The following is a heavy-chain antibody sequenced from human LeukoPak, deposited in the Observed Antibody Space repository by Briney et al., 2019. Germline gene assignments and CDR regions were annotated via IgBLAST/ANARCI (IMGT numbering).Heavy chain of an antibody. V-gene: IGHV1-2*02. D-gene: IGHD3-3*01. CDR2: INPNSGGT. J-gene: IGHJ5*02. CDR3: ARSYDFWSGPPFDP. CDR1: GYTFTGHY. Sequence: GASVKVSCKASGYTFTGHYMHWVRQAPGQGPEWMGWINPNSGGTKYAQKFQGRVTLTRDTSISTAYMELSRLRCDDTAVYYCARSYDFWSGPPFDPWGQGTLVTVSS.